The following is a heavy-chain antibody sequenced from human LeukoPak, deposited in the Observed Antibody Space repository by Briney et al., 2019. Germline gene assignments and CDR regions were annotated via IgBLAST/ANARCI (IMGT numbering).Heavy chain of an antibody. CDR1: GFTFSSYG. V-gene: IGHV3-33*06. J-gene: IGHJ4*02. D-gene: IGHD3-10*01. CDR3: AEESDYYGSGSSVRRYFDY. CDR2: IWYDGSNK. Sequence: GGSLRLSCAASGFTFSSYGMHWVRQAPGKGLEWVAVIWYDGSNKYYADSVKGRFTISRDNSKNTLYLQMNSLRAEDTAVYYCAEESDYYGSGSSVRRYFDYWGQGTLVTVSS.